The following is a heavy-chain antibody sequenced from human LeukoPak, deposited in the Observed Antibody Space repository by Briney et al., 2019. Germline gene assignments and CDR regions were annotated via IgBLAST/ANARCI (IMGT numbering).Heavy chain of an antibody. V-gene: IGHV3-11*04. CDR1: GFTFSDYY. CDR3: ARRYEYSSSYFDY. Sequence: GGSLRLSCAASGFTFSDYYMNWIRQAPGKGLEWVSYITSSGSTIYYADSVKGRFTISRDNAKNSLYLQMNSLRAEDTAVYYCARRYEYSSSYFDYWGQGTLVTVSS. CDR2: ITSSGSTI. J-gene: IGHJ4*02. D-gene: IGHD6-6*01.